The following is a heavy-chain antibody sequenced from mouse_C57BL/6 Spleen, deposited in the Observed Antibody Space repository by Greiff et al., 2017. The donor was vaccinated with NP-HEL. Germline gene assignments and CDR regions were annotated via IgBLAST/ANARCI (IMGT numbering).Heavy chain of an antibody. J-gene: IGHJ4*01. CDR2: IYPGDGDT. CDR1: GYAFSSSW. CDR3: ARSDASYYAMDY. D-gene: IGHD6-1*01. V-gene: IGHV1-82*01. Sequence: VQLQESGPELVKPGASVKISCKASGYAFSSSWMNWVKQRPGKGLEWIGRIYPGDGDTNYNGKFKGKATLTADKSSSTAYMQLSSLTSEDSAVYFCARSDASYYAMDYWGQGTSVTVSS.